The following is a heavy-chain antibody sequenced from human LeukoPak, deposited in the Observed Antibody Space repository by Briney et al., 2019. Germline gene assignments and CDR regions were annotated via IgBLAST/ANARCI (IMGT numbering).Heavy chain of an antibody. J-gene: IGHJ6*03. V-gene: IGHV4-4*07. Sequence: SETLSLTCTVSGGSISSYYWSWIRQPAGKGLEWIGRIYTSGSTNYNPSLKSRVTMSVDTSKNQFSLKLSSVTAADTAVYYCARDYGRGNYYYHMDVWGKGTTVTVSS. CDR2: IYTSGST. CDR1: GGSISSYY. CDR3: ARDYGRGNYYYHMDV. D-gene: IGHD1-1*01.